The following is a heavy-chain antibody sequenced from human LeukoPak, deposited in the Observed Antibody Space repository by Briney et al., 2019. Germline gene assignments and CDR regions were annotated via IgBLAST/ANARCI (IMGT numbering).Heavy chain of an antibody. V-gene: IGHV3-30*02. D-gene: IGHD6-19*01. CDR3: AKIGAVAGHFDY. Sequence: PGGSLRLSCAASGFTFSRYGMHWVRQAPGKGLEWVAFIRYDGSDKSYADSVKGRFTISRDNSKDTLYLQMNSLRDEGTAMYYCAKIGAVAGHFDYWGQGTLVTVSS. J-gene: IGHJ4*02. CDR1: GFTFSRYG. CDR2: IRYDGSDK.